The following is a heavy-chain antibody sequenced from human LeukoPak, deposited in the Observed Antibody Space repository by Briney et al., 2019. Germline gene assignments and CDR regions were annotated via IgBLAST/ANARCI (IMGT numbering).Heavy chain of an antibody. CDR2: INPNGGGT. CDR1: GYTFTGYY. Sequence: ASVKVSCKACGYTFTGYYMHWVRRAPGQGLEWMGWINPNGGGTNYAQKFQGRVTMTRDTSISTAYMELSRLRSDDTAVYYCARGYYYDSSGSHDAFDIWGQGTMVTVSS. J-gene: IGHJ3*02. V-gene: IGHV1-2*02. CDR3: ARGYYYDSSGSHDAFDI. D-gene: IGHD3-22*01.